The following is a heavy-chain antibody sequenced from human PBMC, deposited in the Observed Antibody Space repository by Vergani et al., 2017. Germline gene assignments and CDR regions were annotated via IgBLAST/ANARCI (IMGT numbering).Heavy chain of an antibody. V-gene: IGHV3-30*02. CDR1: GFTFSSYG. CDR3: AKDLAPGDSHGYNGMDV. CDR2: IPYDATNE. Sequence: QVQLVESGGGVVQPGGSRRLSCAASGFTFSSYGMHWVRQVPGKGLEWVAYIPYDATNENYADSVKGRFTVSRDSSKNTLFLHMNSLRAEDTAVYYCAKDLAPGDSHGYNGMDVWGQGTTVTVSS. J-gene: IGHJ6*02. D-gene: IGHD5-18*01.